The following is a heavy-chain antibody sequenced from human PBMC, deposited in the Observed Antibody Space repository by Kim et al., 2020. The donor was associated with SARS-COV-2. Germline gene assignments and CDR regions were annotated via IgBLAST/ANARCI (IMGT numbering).Heavy chain of an antibody. CDR1: GFTFSSYA. V-gene: IGHV3-23*01. CDR3: AKDVAAGYSSSWTRNGYFAMDV. Sequence: GGSLRLSCAASGFTFSSYAMSWVRQAPGKGLEWVSAISGSGGSTYYADSVKGRFTISRDNSKNTLYLQMNSLRAEDMAVYYCAKDVAAGYSSSWTRNGYFAMDVWGQGTTVTVSS. CDR2: ISGSGGST. D-gene: IGHD6-13*01. J-gene: IGHJ6*02.